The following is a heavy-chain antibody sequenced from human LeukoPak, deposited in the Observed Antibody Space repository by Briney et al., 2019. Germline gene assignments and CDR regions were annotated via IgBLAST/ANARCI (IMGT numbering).Heavy chain of an antibody. CDR3: ARDGYCSSTSCYYRLKGPIAAAGTDFDY. D-gene: IGHD2-2*03. J-gene: IGHJ4*02. V-gene: IGHV3-48*01. CDR2: ISSSSSTI. CDR1: GFTFSSYA. Sequence: QSGGSLRLSCAASGFTFSSYAMSWVRQAPGKGLEWVSYISSSSSTIYYADSVKGRFTISRDNAKNSLYLQMNSLRAEDTAVYYCARDGYCSSTSCYYRLKGPIAAAGTDFDYWGQGTLVTVSS.